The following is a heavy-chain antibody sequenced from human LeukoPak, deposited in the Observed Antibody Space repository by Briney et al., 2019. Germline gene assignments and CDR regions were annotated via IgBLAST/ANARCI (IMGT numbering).Heavy chain of an antibody. CDR2: IYYSGST. J-gene: IGHJ4*02. Sequence: SETLSLTYTVSGGSISSSSYYWGWIRQPPGKGLEWIGSIYYSGSTYYNPSLKSRVTISVDTSKSQFSLKLSSVTAADTAVYYCASLGADGIAVAGTYLDYFDYWGQGTPVTVSS. CDR1: GGSISSSSYY. CDR3: ASLGADGIAVAGTYLDYFDY. D-gene: IGHD6-19*01. V-gene: IGHV4-39*01.